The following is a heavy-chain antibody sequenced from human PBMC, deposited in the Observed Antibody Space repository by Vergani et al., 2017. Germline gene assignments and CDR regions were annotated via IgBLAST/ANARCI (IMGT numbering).Heavy chain of an antibody. Sequence: EVQLLESGGDLVQPGGSLRLSCAASGFTFNHYAMNWVRQAPGKGLEWVSGISGSGGSTYYAGSVKGRFPISRDSSKNTLYLQMNSLSAGDTAVYYCARANPRNSGYDYLYYYHAMDGWGQGTTVTVSS. V-gene: IGHV3-23*01. J-gene: IGHJ6*02. CDR1: GFTFNHYA. D-gene: IGHD5-12*01. CDR2: ISGSGGST. CDR3: ARANPRNSGYDYLYYYHAMDG.